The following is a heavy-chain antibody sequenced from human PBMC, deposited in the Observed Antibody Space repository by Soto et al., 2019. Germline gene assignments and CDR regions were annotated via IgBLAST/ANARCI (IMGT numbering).Heavy chain of an antibody. V-gene: IGHV4-34*01. CDR3: AGLKDSVFGVVIIPHRAFDI. CDR2: INHSGST. CDR1: GGSFSGYY. J-gene: IGHJ3*02. Sequence: QVQLQQWGAGLLKPSETLSLTCAVYGGSFSGYYWSWIRQPPGKGLEWIGEINHSGSTNYNPSLKSRVTISVDTSKNQFSLRLSSVTAADTAVYYCAGLKDSVFGVVIIPHRAFDIWGQGTMVTVSS. D-gene: IGHD3-3*01.